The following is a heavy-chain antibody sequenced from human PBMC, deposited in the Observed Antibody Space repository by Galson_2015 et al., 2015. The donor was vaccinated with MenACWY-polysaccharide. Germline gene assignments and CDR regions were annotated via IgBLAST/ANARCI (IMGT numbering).Heavy chain of an antibody. J-gene: IGHJ6*02. CDR2: IKKDGSEK. Sequence: SLRLSCAASGFTFSSYWMTWVRQAPGKGLEWVANIKKDGSEKYYVDSVKGRFTISRDNSKNSLYLQMHSPRAEDTAVYSCARGHYGMDVLGQGTTVTVSS. CDR1: GFTFSSYW. V-gene: IGHV3-7*01. CDR3: ARGHYGMDV.